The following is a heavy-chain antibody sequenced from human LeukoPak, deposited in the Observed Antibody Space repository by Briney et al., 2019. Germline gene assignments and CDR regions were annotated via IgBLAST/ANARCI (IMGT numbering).Heavy chain of an antibody. J-gene: IGHJ4*02. CDR2: ISSSSSYI. V-gene: IGHV3-21*01. Sequence: GGSLRLSCAASGFTFSSYSMNWVRQAPGKGLEWVSSISSSSSYIYYADSVKGRFTISRDNAKNSLYLQVHSLRAEDTAVYYCARDGVWFGELLGVDYWGQGTLVTVSS. CDR3: ARDGVWFGELLGVDY. D-gene: IGHD3-10*01. CDR1: GFTFSSYS.